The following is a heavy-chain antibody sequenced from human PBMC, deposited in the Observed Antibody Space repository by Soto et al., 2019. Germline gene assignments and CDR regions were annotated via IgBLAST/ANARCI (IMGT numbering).Heavy chain of an antibody. Sequence: SQSLTLPCAMSGDIIFDDTASWNWIRQSPSRGLEWLARTYYRSSWLFDYAASVKSRVMLNADSSQNQVSLQLNSVTPEDTAVYYCARGGLQVFDSWGQGTLVTGFS. CDR1: GDIIFDDTAS. V-gene: IGHV6-1*01. J-gene: IGHJ4*02. CDR3: ARGGLQVFDS. CDR2: TYYRSSWLF. D-gene: IGHD4-4*01.